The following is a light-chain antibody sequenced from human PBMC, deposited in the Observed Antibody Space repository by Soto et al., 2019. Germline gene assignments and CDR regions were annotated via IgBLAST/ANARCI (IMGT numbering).Light chain of an antibody. CDR1: QSLLHSNGYNY. CDR2: LGS. CDR3: MQALQTPLT. V-gene: IGKV2-28*01. Sequence: DIVMTQSPLSLPVTPGEPAPISCRSSQSLLHSNGYNYLDWYLQKPGQSPQLLIYLGSNRASGVPDRFSDSGSGTDFTLKISRVEAEDVGVYYCMQALQTPLTFGGGTKVEIK. J-gene: IGKJ4*01.